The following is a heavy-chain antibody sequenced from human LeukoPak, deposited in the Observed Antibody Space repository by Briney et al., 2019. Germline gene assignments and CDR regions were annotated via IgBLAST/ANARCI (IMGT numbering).Heavy chain of an antibody. D-gene: IGHD3-22*01. V-gene: IGHV1-69*13. CDR1: GGTFSSYA. J-gene: IGHJ4*02. CDR3: AREQDYYDSSGYPTPFDY. CDR2: IIPIFGTA. Sequence: GASVKVSCKASGGTFSSYAISWVRQAPGQGLEWMGGIIPIFGTANYAQKFQGRATITADESTSTAYMELSSLRSEDTAVYYCAREQDYYDSSGYPTPFDYWGQGTLVTVSS.